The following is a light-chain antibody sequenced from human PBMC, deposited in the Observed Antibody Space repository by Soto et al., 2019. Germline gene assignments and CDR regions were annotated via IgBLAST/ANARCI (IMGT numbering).Light chain of an antibody. Sequence: DIQMTQSPSSLSASLGDRVTITCRASQNIDNYLNWYQQKPGKAPKLLIYATSTLRSGVPSRFSGSGSGTEFTLTISSLQAEDFATYFCQQLNGSPWTFGQGTKVDIK. CDR3: QQLNGSPWT. V-gene: IGKV1-39*01. CDR1: QNIDNY. CDR2: ATS. J-gene: IGKJ1*01.